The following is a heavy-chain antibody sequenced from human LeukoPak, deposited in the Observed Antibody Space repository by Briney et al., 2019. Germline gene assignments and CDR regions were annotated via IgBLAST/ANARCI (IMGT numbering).Heavy chain of an antibody. CDR3: ARDSPRSDTAFGY. V-gene: IGHV4-59*01. D-gene: IGHD5-18*01. CDR2: IYYSGST. Sequence: PSETLSLTCTVSGGSISSYYWSWIRQPPGKGLEWLGYIYYSGSTNYNPCLKSRVTISVDTSKNQFSLKLSSVTAADTAVYYCARDSPRSDTAFGYWGQGTLVTVSS. J-gene: IGHJ4*02. CDR1: GGSISSYY.